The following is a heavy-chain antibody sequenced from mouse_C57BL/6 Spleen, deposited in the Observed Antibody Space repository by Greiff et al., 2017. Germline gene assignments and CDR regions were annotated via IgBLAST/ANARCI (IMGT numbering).Heavy chain of an antibody. CDR1: GFTFTSYW. CDR3: ARGPIRDYYGRGGDYAMGY. CDR2: IHPNSGSA. D-gene: IGHD1-1*01. J-gene: IGHJ4*01. Sequence: QVHVKQPGAELVKPGASVKLSCKASGFTFTSYWMHWVKQRPGQGLEWIGMIHPNSGSANYNEKFKSKATLTVDKSSSTAYMQLSSLTSEDSAVYYCARGPIRDYYGRGGDYAMGYWGQGTSVTVSS. V-gene: IGHV1-64*01.